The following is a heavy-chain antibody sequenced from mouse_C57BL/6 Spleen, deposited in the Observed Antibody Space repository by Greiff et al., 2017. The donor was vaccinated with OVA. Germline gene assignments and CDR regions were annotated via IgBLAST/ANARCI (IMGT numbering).Heavy chain of an antibody. CDR3: ARGGNLRYFDV. CDR1: GFTFSSYA. CDR2: ISDGGGYT. V-gene: IGHV5-4*03. J-gene: IGHJ1*03. D-gene: IGHD5-1*01. Sequence: EVMLVESGGGLVKPGGSLKLSCAASGFTFSSYAMSWVRQTPEKRLEWVATISDGGGYTNYPDNVKGRFTISRDNAKNKLYLQMSHLKSEDTAMYYCARGGNLRYFDVWGTGTTVTVSS.